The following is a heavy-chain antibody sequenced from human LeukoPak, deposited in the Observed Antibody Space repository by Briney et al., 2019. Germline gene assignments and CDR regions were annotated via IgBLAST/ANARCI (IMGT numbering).Heavy chain of an antibody. D-gene: IGHD5-12*01. V-gene: IGHV3-30*03. CDR1: GVTFSSYG. CDR2: ISSDGNDK. Sequence: GGSLRLSCAASGVTFSSYGVHWVRQAPGKGLEWVALISSDGNDKLYGDSVKGRFTISRDDSKSTLYLRMNSLRAEDTAVYYCTTKVIRGNSGDDYDDWGQGTLVTVSS. CDR3: TTKVIRGNSGDDYDD. J-gene: IGHJ4*02.